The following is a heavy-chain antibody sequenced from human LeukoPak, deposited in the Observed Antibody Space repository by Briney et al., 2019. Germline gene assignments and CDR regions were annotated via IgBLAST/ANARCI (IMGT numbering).Heavy chain of an antibody. CDR2: LSWDGGST. J-gene: IGHJ4*02. D-gene: IGHD2-2*01. V-gene: IGHV3-43D*03. CDR3: VKDFCSTTSCYADY. CDR1: GFTFDDYA. Sequence: GGSLRLSCAASGFTFDDYAMHWVRQAPGKGLEWVSLLSWDGGSTYYADSVKGRFTISRDNSKNSLYLQMNSLRAEDTALYYCVKDFCSTTSCYADYWGQGTLVTVSS.